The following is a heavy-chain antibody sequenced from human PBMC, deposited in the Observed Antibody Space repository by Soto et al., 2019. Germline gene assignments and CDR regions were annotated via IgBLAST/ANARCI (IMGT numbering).Heavy chain of an antibody. Sequence: QVQLVESGGGVVQHGRSLRLSCAASGFTFSNYGMHWVRQVPGKGLEWVAVISYDGGNKYYADSAKGRFTISRDDSMNTLYLQMNGLRAEDTAMYYCAKGQWDFDYWGQGTLVTVSS. D-gene: IGHD1-26*01. CDR2: ISYDGGNK. J-gene: IGHJ4*02. CDR3: AKGQWDFDY. CDR1: GFTFSNYG. V-gene: IGHV3-30*18.